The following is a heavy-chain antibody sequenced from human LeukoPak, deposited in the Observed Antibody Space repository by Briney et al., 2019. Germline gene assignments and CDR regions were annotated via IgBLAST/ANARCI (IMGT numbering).Heavy chain of an antibody. CDR2: IYPGDSDT. V-gene: IGHV5-51*01. CDR1: GFTFTSYW. J-gene: IGHJ4*02. D-gene: IGHD3-22*01. CDR3: ARLPDSTGYYDY. Sequence: HGESLKISCKGSGFTFTSYWIGWVRQIPGKGLEWMGIIYPGDSDTRYSPSFQGQVTISADNSITTAYLQWSSLKASDTAIYYCARLPDSTGYYDYWGQGTVVTVSS.